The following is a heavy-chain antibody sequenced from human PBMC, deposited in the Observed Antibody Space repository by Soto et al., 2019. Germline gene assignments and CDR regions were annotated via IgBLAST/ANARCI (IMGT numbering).Heavy chain of an antibody. Sequence: SETLSLTCTVSGDSISSNNNYWSWIRQPPGKGLEWIGYIYYSGSTNYNPSLKSRVTISVDTSKNQFSLKLSSVTAADTAVYYCARRYSSSFDFWGQGTLVTVSS. J-gene: IGHJ4*02. CDR3: ARRYSSSFDF. CDR2: IYYSGST. CDR1: GDSISSNNNY. V-gene: IGHV4-61*05. D-gene: IGHD6-13*01.